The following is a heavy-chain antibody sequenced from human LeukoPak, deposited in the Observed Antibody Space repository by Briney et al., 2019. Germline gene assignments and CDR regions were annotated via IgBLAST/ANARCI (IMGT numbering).Heavy chain of an antibody. CDR1: GYSFTSYW. J-gene: IGHJ3*02. Sequence: GESLKISCKGSGYSFTSYWIGWVRQMPGKGLEWMGIIYPGDSDTRYSPSFQGQVPISAAKSISTAYPQWSSLRASDTAMYYCARRYYDFWSGYWDAFDIWGQGTMVTVSS. V-gene: IGHV5-51*01. CDR2: IYPGDSDT. D-gene: IGHD3-3*01. CDR3: ARRYYDFWSGYWDAFDI.